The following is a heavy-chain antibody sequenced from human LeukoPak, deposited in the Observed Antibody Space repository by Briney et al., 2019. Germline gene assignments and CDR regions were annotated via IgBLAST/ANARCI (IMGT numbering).Heavy chain of an antibody. CDR2: ISGSGGST. V-gene: IGHV3-23*01. Sequence: GGSLRPSCAASGFTFSSYAMSWVRQAPGKGLEWVSAISGSGGSTYYADSVKGRFTISRDNSKNTLYLQMNSLRAEDTAVYYCAKRDIVVVPAAIVGWFDPWGQGTLVTVSS. J-gene: IGHJ5*02. CDR3: AKRDIVVVPAAIVGWFDP. D-gene: IGHD2-2*01. CDR1: GFTFSSYA.